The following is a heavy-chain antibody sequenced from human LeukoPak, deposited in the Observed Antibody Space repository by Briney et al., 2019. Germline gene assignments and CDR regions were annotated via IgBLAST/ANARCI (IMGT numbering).Heavy chain of an antibody. CDR3: APFGYGDYTVPLDY. CDR1: GFTFSSYS. D-gene: IGHD4-17*01. Sequence: GGSLRLSCAASGFTFSSYSMNWVRQAPGKGLEWVASISSSSSYIYYADSVKGRFTISRDNAKNSLYLQMNSLRAEDTAVYYRAPFGYGDYTVPLDYWGQGTLVTVSS. CDR2: ISSSSSYI. J-gene: IGHJ4*02. V-gene: IGHV3-21*01.